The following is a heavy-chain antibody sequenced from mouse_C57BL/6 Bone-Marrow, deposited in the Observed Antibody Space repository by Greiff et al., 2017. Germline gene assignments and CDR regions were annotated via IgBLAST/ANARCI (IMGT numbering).Heavy chain of an antibody. CDR1: GFTFSDYG. J-gene: IGHJ4*01. CDR3: ASAYAMDY. V-gene: IGHV5-17*01. Sequence: DVQLQESGGGLVKPGGSLKLSCAASGFTFSDYGMHWVRQAPEKGLEWVAYISSGSSTIYYADTVKGRFTISRDNAKNTLFLQMTSLRSEDTAMYYCASAYAMDYWGQGTSVTVSS. CDR2: ISSGSSTI.